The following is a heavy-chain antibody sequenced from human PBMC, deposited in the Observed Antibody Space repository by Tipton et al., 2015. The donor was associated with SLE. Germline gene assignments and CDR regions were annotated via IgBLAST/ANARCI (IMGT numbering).Heavy chain of an antibody. CDR3: ARAVRGALYYFDY. Sequence: TLSLTCAVSGGSISSGGYSWSWIRQPPGKGLEWIGYIYHSGSTYYNPSLKSRVTISVDRSKNQFSLKLRSVTAADTAVYYCARAVRGALYYFDYWGQGTLVTVSS. CDR2: IYHSGST. J-gene: IGHJ4*02. V-gene: IGHV4-30-2*01. CDR1: GGSISSGGYS.